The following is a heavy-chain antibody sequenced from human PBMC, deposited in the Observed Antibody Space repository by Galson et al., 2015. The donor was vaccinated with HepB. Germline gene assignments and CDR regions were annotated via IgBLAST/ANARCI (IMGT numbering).Heavy chain of an antibody. CDR3: ARDRGGLLHSYGYFDY. J-gene: IGHJ4*02. CDR2: ISAYNGNT. CDR1: GYTFTSYG. V-gene: IGHV1-18*04. D-gene: IGHD2-15*01. Sequence: GAEVKEPGASVKVSCKASGYTFTSYGISWVRQAPGQGLEWMGWISAYNGNTNYAQKLQGRVTMTTDTSTSTAYMELRSLRSDDPAVYYCARDRGGLLHSYGYFDYWGQGTLVPVSS.